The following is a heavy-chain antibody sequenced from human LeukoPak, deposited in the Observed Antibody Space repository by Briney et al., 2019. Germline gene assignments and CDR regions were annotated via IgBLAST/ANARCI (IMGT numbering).Heavy chain of an antibody. CDR3: ARVQVGDFWSGYPDY. J-gene: IGHJ4*02. D-gene: IGHD3-3*01. Sequence: ASVKVSCKASGYTFTSYYMHWVRQAPGQGLEWMGIINPSGGGTSYAQKFQGRVTMTRDMSTSTVYMELSSLRSEDTAVYYCARVQVGDFWSGYPDYWGQGTLVTVSS. CDR1: GYTFTSYY. CDR2: INPSGGGT. V-gene: IGHV1-46*01.